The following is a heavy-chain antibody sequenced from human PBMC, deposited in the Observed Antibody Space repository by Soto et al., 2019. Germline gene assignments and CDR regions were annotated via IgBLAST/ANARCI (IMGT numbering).Heavy chain of an antibody. CDR3: AGRHVTMMDY. D-gene: IGHD3-22*01. V-gene: IGHV1-69*01. CDR1: GVTFSSYA. J-gene: IGHJ4*02. Sequence: QVQLVQSGAEVKKPGSSVPVSCKASGVTFSSYAISLVRQAPGQGLEWMGGIIPIFGTANDAQKFQGRVTMTADESTSTAYMELSSLRSEDTAVYYCAGRHVTMMDYWGQGTLVTVSS. CDR2: IIPIFGTA.